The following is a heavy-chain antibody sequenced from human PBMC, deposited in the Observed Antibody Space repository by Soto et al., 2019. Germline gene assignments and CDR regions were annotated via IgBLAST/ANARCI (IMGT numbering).Heavy chain of an antibody. CDR1: GNSISGTSSF. V-gene: IGHV4-39*01. CDR2: VYYTVST. Sequence: QLQLRESGPGLVKPSETLSLTCTVSGNSISGTSSFWAWIRQPPGKNLEWIGSVYYTVSTYYNSSLKWRVSITIDTSKNQFSLSLNSVTAADTAVYYCTRRVRSTGLRDYWGQGALVTVSS. CDR3: TRRVRSTGLRDY. J-gene: IGHJ4*02.